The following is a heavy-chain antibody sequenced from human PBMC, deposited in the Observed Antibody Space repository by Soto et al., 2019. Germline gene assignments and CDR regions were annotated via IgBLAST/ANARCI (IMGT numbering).Heavy chain of an antibody. CDR2: IWYDGSNK. CDR3: ARDSGSYYPSRRSYYYMDV. Sequence: VGSLRLSYAASGVTFSSYGMHWVRQAPGKGLEWVAVIWYDGSNKYYADSVKGRFTISRDNSKNTLYLQMNSLRAEDTAVYYCARDSGSYYPSRRSYYYMDVWGKGTTVTVSS. V-gene: IGHV3-33*01. CDR1: GVTFSSYG. J-gene: IGHJ6*03. D-gene: IGHD3-10*01.